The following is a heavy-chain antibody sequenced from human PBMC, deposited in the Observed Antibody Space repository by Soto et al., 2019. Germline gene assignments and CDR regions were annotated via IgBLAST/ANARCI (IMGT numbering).Heavy chain of an antibody. D-gene: IGHD7-27*01. CDR1: GFTFSSYS. J-gene: IGHJ3*02. CDR3: ARPLTGDFLNDAFDS. V-gene: IGHV3-48*04. CDR2: ISSSSTI. Sequence: GGSLRLSCAASGFTFSSYSMNWVRQAPGKGLEWVSYISSSSTIYYADSVKGRFTIYRDNAKNSLYLQMNSLRAEDTAVYYCARPLTGDFLNDAFDSWGQGTRVTVS.